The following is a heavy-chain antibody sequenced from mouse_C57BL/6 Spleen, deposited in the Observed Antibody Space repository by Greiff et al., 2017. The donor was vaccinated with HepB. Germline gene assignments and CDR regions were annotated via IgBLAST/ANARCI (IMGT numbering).Heavy chain of an antibody. CDR1: GFTFSDYG. J-gene: IGHJ2*01. CDR2: ISSGSSTI. V-gene: IGHV5-17*01. D-gene: IGHD1-1*01. Sequence: EVHLVESGGGLVKPGGSLKLSCAASGFTFSDYGMHWVRQAPEKGLEWVAYISSGSSTIYYADTVKGRFTISRDNAKNTLFLQMTSLRSEDTAMYYCARDYGSSYEGYYFDYWGQGTTLTVSS. CDR3: ARDYGSSYEGYYFDY.